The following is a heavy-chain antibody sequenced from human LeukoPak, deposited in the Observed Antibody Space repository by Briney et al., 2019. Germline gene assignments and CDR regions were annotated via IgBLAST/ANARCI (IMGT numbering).Heavy chain of an antibody. Sequence: PGGALRLSCAASGFTFRTYWMAWVRQAPGKGLEWVANINPGGSAKYYVDSVKGRFTISRDNSKNSLYLQMNSLRTEDTALYYCAKDFAAYYDSSGSLFDYWGQGTLVTVSS. CDR1: GFTFRTYW. CDR3: AKDFAAYYDSSGSLFDY. D-gene: IGHD3-22*01. V-gene: IGHV3-7*03. J-gene: IGHJ4*02. CDR2: INPGGSAK.